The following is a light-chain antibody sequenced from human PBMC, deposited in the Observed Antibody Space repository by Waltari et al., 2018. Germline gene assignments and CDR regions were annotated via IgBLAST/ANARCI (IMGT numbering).Light chain of an antibody. CDR2: DVS. V-gene: IGLV2-14*03. CDR1: SSDVGGYNY. CDR3: SSYISSSTLEL. J-gene: IGLJ2*01. Sequence: SALTQPSSVSGSPGQSITISCTGTSSDVGGYNYFSCDHQHPGNAPKLILYDVSNRPSGVSSRCSGSKSGNTASLTISGLQAEDEADYYCSSYISSSTLELFGGGTSLTVL.